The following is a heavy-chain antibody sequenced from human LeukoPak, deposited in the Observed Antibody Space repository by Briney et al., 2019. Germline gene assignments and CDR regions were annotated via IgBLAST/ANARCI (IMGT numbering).Heavy chain of an antibody. CDR3: SRLSYYNYYMDV. Sequence: TSQTLSLTCTVSVGSISSNSYYWAWIRQPPGKGLEWIGTIYYSGNTYYNPSLKSRVTISIDTSKNQFSLKLSSVTAADTAVYYSSRLSYYNYYMDVWGKGTTVTVSS. CDR2: IYYSGNT. J-gene: IGHJ6*03. V-gene: IGHV4-39*01. CDR1: VGSISSNSYY.